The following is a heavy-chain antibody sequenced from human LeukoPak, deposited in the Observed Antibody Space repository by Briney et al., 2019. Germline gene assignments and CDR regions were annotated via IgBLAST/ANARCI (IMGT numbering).Heavy chain of an antibody. CDR1: GYTFTSYG. CDR3: AADVPTNPYGSGSFQFDY. Sequence: SVKVSCKASGYTFTSYGISWVRQAPGQGLEWMGWISAYNGNTNYAQKLQGRVAMTTDTSTSTAYMELRSLRSDDTAVYYCAADVPTNPYGSGSFQFDYWGQGTLVTVSS. CDR2: ISAYNGNT. D-gene: IGHD3-10*01. V-gene: IGHV1-18*01. J-gene: IGHJ4*02.